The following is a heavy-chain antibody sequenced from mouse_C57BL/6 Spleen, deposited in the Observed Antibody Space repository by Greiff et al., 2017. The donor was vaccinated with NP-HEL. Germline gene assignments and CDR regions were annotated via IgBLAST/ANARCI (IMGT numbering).Heavy chain of an antibody. Sequence: VQLQQSGAELVRPGASVTLSCKASGYTFTDYEMHWVKQTPVHGLEWIGAIDPETGGTAYNQKFKGKAILTADKSSSTAYMQLSSLTSEDSAVYYCARRVGAMDYWGQGTSVTVSS. J-gene: IGHJ4*01. CDR1: GYTFTDYE. CDR3: ARRVGAMDY. D-gene: IGHD1-1*02. CDR2: IDPETGGT. V-gene: IGHV1-15*01.